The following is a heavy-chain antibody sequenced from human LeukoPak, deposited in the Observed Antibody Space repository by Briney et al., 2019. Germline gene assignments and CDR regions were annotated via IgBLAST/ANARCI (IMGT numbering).Heavy chain of an antibody. CDR1: GFIFNNYW. CDR2: ININGSST. CDR3: ARDQGGPDY. J-gene: IGHJ4*02. Sequence: GGSLRLSCAGSGFIFNNYWMHWVRQAPGKGLVWVSRININGSSTRYADSVKGRFTISRDNAKNTLSLQMNSLRAEDTGVYYCARDQGGPDYWGQGTLVTVSS. V-gene: IGHV3-74*01. D-gene: IGHD2-15*01.